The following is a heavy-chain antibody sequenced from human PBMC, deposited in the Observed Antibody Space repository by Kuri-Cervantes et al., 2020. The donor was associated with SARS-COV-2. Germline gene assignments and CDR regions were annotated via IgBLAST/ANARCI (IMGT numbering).Heavy chain of an antibody. CDR2: INSDGSST. Sequence: GESLKISCAASGFTFSSYWMHWVRQAPGKGLVWVSRINSDGSSTSYADSVKGRFTISSDNAKNTLYLQMNSLRAEDTAVYYCARDVVHDFWSGYENWFDPWGQGTLVTVSS. CDR3: ARDVVHDFWSGYENWFDP. D-gene: IGHD3-3*01. J-gene: IGHJ5*02. V-gene: IGHV3-74*01. CDR1: GFTFSSYW.